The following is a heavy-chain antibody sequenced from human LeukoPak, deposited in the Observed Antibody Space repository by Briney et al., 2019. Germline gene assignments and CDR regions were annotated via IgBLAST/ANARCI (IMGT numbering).Heavy chain of an antibody. CDR3: ASGAPVVPPAY. D-gene: IGHD2-2*01. V-gene: IGHV1-2*06. J-gene: IGHJ4*02. CDR1: GYTLTELS. CDR2: INPNSGGT. Sequence: ASVKVSCKVSGYTLTELSMHWVRQAPGKGLEWMGRINPNSGGTNYAQKFQGRVTMTRDTSISTAYMELSRLRSDDTAVYYCASGAPVVPPAYWGQGTLVTVSS.